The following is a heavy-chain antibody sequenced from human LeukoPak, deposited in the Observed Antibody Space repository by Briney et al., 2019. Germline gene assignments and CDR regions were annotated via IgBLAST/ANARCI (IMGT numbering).Heavy chain of an antibody. CDR2: ISGSGFHI. D-gene: IGHD6-6*01. CDR1: GFTFSSHT. J-gene: IGHJ5*01. Sequence: GGSLRLSCAASGFTFSSHTMAWVRQSPGKGLEWVSSISGSGFHIYYADSVKGRFTVSRDDAKNSLYLQMNSLRAEDTAVFYCATFRELAALDSWGQGTLVTVSS. V-gene: IGHV3-21*06. CDR3: ATFRELAALDS.